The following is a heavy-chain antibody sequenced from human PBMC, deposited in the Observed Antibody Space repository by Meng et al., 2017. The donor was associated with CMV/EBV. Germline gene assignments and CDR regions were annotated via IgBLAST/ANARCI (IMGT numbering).Heavy chain of an antibody. V-gene: IGHV3-53*01. D-gene: IGHD2-2*01. CDR2: IYSGGST. J-gene: IGHJ6*02. Sequence: GESLKISCAASGFTVSSNYMSWVRQAPGKGLEWVSVIYSGGSTHYADSVKGRFTISRDNSKNTLYLQMNSLRAEDTAVYYCATSEGYYYYGMDVWGQGTTVTVSS. CDR1: GFTVSSNY. CDR3: ATSEGYYYYGMDV.